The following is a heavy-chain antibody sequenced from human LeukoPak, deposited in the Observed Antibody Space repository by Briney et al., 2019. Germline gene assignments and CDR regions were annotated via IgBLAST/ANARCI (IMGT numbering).Heavy chain of an antibody. Sequence: PGGSLRLSCAASRFTFSNYWMHWVRQAPGKGLVWVSRVSGDGSATNYADSVKGRFTISRDNSKNTLYLQMNSLRAEDTAVYYCARGLWLMRNPPEPRDYWGQGTLVTVSS. CDR1: RFTFSNYW. CDR2: VSGDGSAT. V-gene: IGHV3-74*01. CDR3: ARGLWLMRNPPEPRDY. D-gene: IGHD5-18*01. J-gene: IGHJ4*02.